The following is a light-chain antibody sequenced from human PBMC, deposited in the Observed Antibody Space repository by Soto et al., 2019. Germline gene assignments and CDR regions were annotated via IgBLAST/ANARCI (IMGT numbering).Light chain of an antibody. J-gene: IGKJ3*01. CDR2: DAS. CDR1: QDISNY. V-gene: IGKV1-33*01. CDR3: QQYDNLPRT. Sequence: IQMTQSPPSLSASVGDRVTITCQASQDISNYLNWYQQKPGKAPKLLIYDASNLETGVPSRFSGSGSGTDFTFTISSLQPEDIATYYCQQYDNLPRTLGPGTKVDIK.